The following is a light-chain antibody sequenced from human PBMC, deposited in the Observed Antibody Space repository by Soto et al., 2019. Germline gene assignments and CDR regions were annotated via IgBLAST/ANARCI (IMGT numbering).Light chain of an antibody. CDR3: QSYDSSLSGWV. Sequence: QSVLTKPPSVSGAPGQKVTISCTRSSSNIGAAYDVHWYQHLPGTAPKLLIYGNNNRPSGVPDRFSGSKSGTSASLAITGLQAEDEADYYCQSYDSSLSGWVFGGGTKQTVL. V-gene: IGLV1-40*01. CDR1: SSNIGAAYD. CDR2: GNN. J-gene: IGLJ3*02.